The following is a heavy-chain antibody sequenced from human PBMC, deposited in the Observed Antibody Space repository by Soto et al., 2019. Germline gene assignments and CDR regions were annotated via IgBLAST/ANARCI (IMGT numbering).Heavy chain of an antibody. V-gene: IGHV4-4*02. CDR3: ARAGSYNLAY. D-gene: IGHD4-4*01. CDR2: VFHSGRT. Sequence: QVQLQESGPGLVRPSGTLSLTCTVSGGSITSDNWLSWVRQPPGKGLEWIGEVFHSGRTSYNPSLRSRVTISLDKSRNQFSLKVTSVTAADTAVYNCARAGSYNLAYWGQGTLVTVSS. CDR1: GGSITSDNW. J-gene: IGHJ4*02.